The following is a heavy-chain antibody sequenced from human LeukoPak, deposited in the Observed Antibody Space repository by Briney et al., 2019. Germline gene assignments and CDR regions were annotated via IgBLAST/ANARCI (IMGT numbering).Heavy chain of an antibody. J-gene: IGHJ4*02. Sequence: PSETLSLTCAVYGGSFSGYYWSWLRQPPGKGLEWIGEINHSGSTNYNPSLKSRVTISVDTSKNQFSLKLSSVTAADTAVYYCAKGPRYYGSGRNFDYWGQGTLVTVSS. V-gene: IGHV4-34*01. CDR3: AKGPRYYGSGRNFDY. CDR1: GGSFSGYY. CDR2: INHSGST. D-gene: IGHD3-10*01.